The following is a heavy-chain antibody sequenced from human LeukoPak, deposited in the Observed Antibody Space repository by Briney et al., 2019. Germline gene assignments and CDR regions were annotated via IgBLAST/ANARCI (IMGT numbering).Heavy chain of an antibody. CDR3: ARGYCSSTSCYVGY. Sequence: SEALSLTCTVSGGSISSYYWSWIRQPPGKGLEWIGSIYYSGSTYYNPSLKSRVTISVDTSKNQFSLKLSSVTAADTAVYYCARGYCSSTSCYVGYWGQGTLVTVSS. CDR2: IYYSGST. CDR1: GGSISSYY. V-gene: IGHV4-59*12. D-gene: IGHD2-2*01. J-gene: IGHJ4*02.